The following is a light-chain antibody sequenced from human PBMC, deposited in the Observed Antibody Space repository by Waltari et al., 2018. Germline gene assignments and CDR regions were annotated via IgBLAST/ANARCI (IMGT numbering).Light chain of an antibody. CDR2: DTS. Sequence: EIVLTKSPGTLSLSPGERATLSCRASQSVGRSLAWYQRKPGQAPRLLIYDTSNRATGIPERFSGSGSGTDFSLTISRLEPEDFAVYYCQMYVRLPVTFGQGTKVEIK. CDR1: QSVGRS. V-gene: IGKV3-20*01. CDR3: QMYVRLPVT. J-gene: IGKJ1*01.